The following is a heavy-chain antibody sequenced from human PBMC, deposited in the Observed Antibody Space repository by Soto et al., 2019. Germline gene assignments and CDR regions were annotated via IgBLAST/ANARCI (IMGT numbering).Heavy chain of an antibody. V-gene: IGHV3-30-3*01. D-gene: IGHD6-19*01. CDR2: ISYDGSNK. Sequence: GGSLRLSCAASGFTFSSYAMHWVRQAPGKGLEWVAVISYDGSNKYYADSVKGRFTISRDNSKNTLYLQMNSLRAEDTAVYYCARDFDAVAGTGDFDYWGQGTLVTVSS. CDR3: ARDFDAVAGTGDFDY. CDR1: GFTFSSYA. J-gene: IGHJ4*02.